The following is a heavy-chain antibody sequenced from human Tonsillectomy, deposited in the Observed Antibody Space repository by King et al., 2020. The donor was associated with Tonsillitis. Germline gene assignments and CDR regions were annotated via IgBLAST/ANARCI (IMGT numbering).Heavy chain of an antibody. CDR3: ARGYYDSSGYYDPGAFDI. CDR1: GGSISSGGYS. V-gene: IGHV4-30-2*01. Sequence: QLQESGSGLVKPSQTLSHTCAVSGGSISSGGYSWSWIRQPPGKGLEWIGYIYHSGSTYYNPSLKSRVTISIDRSKNQFSLKLSSVTAADTAVYYCARGYYDSSGYYDPGAFDIWGQGTMVTVSS. J-gene: IGHJ3*02. CDR2: IYHSGST. D-gene: IGHD3-22*01.